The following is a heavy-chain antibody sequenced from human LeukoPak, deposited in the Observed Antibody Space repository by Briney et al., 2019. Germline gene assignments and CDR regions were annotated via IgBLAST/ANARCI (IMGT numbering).Heavy chain of an antibody. D-gene: IGHD3-22*01. CDR3: ARGPYDSSGYRFDY. CDR1: GFTVSSNY. CDR2: IYSGGST. Sequence: GGSLRLSCAASGFTVSSNYMSWVRQAPGKGLEWVSVIYSGGSTYYADSVKGRFTISRDNSKNTLYLQMNSLRAEDTAVYYCARGPYDSSGYRFDYWGQGTLVTVSS. J-gene: IGHJ4*02. V-gene: IGHV3-53*01.